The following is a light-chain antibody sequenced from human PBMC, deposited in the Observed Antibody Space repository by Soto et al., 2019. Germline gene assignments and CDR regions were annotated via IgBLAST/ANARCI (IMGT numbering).Light chain of an antibody. CDR1: SSDVGGYNY. J-gene: IGLJ1*01. CDR2: DVS. V-gene: IGLV2-14*01. Sequence: QSVLPQPASVSGSPGQSITISCPGTSSDVGGYNYVSWYQRHPGKAPKLMIYDVSNRPSGVSNRFSGSKSGNTASLTISGLQAEDEADYYCSSYTSSSTLYIFGTGTKVTVL. CDR3: SSYTSSSTLYI.